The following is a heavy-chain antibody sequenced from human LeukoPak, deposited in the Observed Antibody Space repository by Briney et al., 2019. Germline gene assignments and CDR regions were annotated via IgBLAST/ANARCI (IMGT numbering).Heavy chain of an antibody. CDR1: GFMLSSNY. V-gene: IGHV3-53*01. CDR3: ARGKDDAFDI. J-gene: IGHJ3*02. CDR2: IYSGGST. Sequence: PGGSLRLSCAASGFMLSSNYMSWGRQAPGKGLEWVSVIYSGGSTYYADSVKGRFTISRDNSKNTLYLQMNSLRAEDTAMYYCARGKDDAFDIWGQGTMVTVSS.